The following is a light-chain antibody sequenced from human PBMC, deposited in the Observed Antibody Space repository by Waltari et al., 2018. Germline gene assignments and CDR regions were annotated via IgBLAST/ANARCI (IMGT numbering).Light chain of an antibody. CDR3: MQSVEFPRT. J-gene: IGKJ1*01. Sequence: DIVMTLTPVSLSVTPGQPSSISCQSSQSLLYSDGQTYLFWYLQRAGQPPQLLIYEGSNRFSGVPDRFSGSGSVTDFTLKISRVEAEDVGVYYCMQSVEFPRTFGQGTKVEIK. CDR2: EGS. V-gene: IGKV2D-29*01. CDR1: QSLLYSDGQTY.